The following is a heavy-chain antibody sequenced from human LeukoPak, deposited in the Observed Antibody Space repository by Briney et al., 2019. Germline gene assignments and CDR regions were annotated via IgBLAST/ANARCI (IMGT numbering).Heavy chain of an antibody. J-gene: IGHJ4*02. Sequence: PGGSLRLSSAASGFTFSSYAMSWVRQAPGKGLEWVSAISGSGGSTYYADSVKGRFTISSDNSKNTLYLQMNSLRAEDTAVYYCAKFDSSSFYFDYWGQGTLVTVSS. V-gene: IGHV3-23*01. CDR2: ISGSGGST. D-gene: IGHD6-6*01. CDR1: GFTFSSYA. CDR3: AKFDSSSFYFDY.